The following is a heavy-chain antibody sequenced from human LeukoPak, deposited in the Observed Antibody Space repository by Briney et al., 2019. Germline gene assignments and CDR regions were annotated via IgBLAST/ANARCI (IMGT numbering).Heavy chain of an antibody. V-gene: IGHV3-21*01. CDR2: ISSSSSYI. CDR1: GFTFSSYS. D-gene: IGHD6-6*01. J-gene: IGHJ4*02. Sequence: GGSLRLSCAASGFTFSSYSMNWVRQAPGKGLEWVSSISSSSSYIYCADSVKGRFTISRDNAKNSLYLQMNSLRAEDTAVYYCARIDSSFDYFDYWGQGTLVTVSS. CDR3: ARIDSSFDYFDY.